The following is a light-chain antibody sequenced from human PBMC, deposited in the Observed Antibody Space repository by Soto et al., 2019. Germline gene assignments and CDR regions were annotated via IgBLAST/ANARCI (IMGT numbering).Light chain of an antibody. J-gene: IGKJ5*01. CDR1: QSISSW. CDR3: QQANSFPIT. V-gene: IGKV1-12*01. Sequence: DIQMTQSPSTLSASLVYRVTITCRASQSISSWLAWYQQKPGKAPKLLIYAASSLQSGVPSRFSGSGSGTDFTLTISSLQPEDFATYYCQQANSFPITFGQGTRLEIK. CDR2: AAS.